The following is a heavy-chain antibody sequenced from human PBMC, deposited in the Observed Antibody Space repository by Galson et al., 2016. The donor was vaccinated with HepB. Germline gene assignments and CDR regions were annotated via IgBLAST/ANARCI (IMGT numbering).Heavy chain of an antibody. CDR1: GFTFSSYG. D-gene: IGHD1-26*01. V-gene: IGHV3-23*01. J-gene: IGHJ4*02. CDR2: AGSRGRSA. Sequence: SLRLSCAASGFTFSSYGMSWVRQAPGKGLEWVSYAGSRGRSAYYADSVKGRFTISRDPSKNTLYLQMNSLRVEDTALYFCAKQRGSVYPAYYFDYWGRGTLVAVSS. CDR3: AKQRGSVYPAYYFDY.